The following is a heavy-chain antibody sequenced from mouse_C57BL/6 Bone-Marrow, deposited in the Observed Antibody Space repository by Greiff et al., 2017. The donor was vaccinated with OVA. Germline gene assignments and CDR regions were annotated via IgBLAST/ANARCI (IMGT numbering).Heavy chain of an antibody. V-gene: IGHV5-15*01. J-gene: IGHJ3*01. CDR3: ARLGLRGFAY. Sequence: PEWVAFISNLAYSIYYADTVTGRFTISRENAKNTLYLEMSSLRSEDTAMYYCARLGLRGFAYWGQGTLVTVSA. CDR2: ISNLAYSI. D-gene: IGHD2-4*01.